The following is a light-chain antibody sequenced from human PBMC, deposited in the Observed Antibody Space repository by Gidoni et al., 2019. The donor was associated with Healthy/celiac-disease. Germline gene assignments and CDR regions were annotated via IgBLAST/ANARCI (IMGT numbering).Light chain of an antibody. CDR1: QSVSSSY. CDR3: QQYGSSPYT. V-gene: IGKV3-20*01. Sequence: EIVSTQSPGTLSLSPGERATLYCRASQSVSSSYLAWYQQKPGQAPMLLIYGASSRATGIPDRFSGSGSGTDFTLTISRLDPEDFAVYYCQQYGSSPYTFXQXTKLEIK. J-gene: IGKJ2*01. CDR2: GAS.